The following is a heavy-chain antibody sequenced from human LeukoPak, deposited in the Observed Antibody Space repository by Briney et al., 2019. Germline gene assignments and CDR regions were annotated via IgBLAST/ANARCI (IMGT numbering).Heavy chain of an antibody. Sequence: PSETLSLTCTVSGGSISSSYWSWIRQPPGKGLEYIGYIYYSGGTNYNPSLKSRVTISVDTSKNQFSLKLSSVTAADTAVYYCAGREMATIRTGFFVDYWGQGTLVTVSS. CDR2: IYYSGGT. CDR1: GGSISSSY. D-gene: IGHD5-24*01. V-gene: IGHV4-59*01. CDR3: AGREMATIRTGFFVDY. J-gene: IGHJ4*02.